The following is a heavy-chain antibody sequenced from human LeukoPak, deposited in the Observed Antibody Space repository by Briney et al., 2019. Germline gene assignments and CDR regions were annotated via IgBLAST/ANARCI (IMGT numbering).Heavy chain of an antibody. CDR2: ISGSGGST. V-gene: IGHV3-23*01. J-gene: IGHJ4*02. Sequence: GGTLRLSCAASGFTFSSYGMSWVRQAPGKGLEWVSAISGSGGSTYYADSVKGRFTISRDNSKNTLYLQMNSLRAEDTAVYYCAKEKTYSSGWYGNFDYWGQGTLVTVSS. CDR1: GFTFSSYG. D-gene: IGHD6-19*01. CDR3: AKEKTYSSGWYGNFDY.